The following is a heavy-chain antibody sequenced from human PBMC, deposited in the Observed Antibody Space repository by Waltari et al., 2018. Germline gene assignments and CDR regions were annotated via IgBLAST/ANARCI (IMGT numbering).Heavy chain of an antibody. CDR3: ARHYGMVVDYYYYYGLDV. J-gene: IGHJ6*02. D-gene: IGHD3-3*01. CDR2: MSSSGTT. V-gene: IGHV4-59*08. Sequence: QVLLQESGPGLVKSSETLSLTCSVSVYSISRYYWSWIRQAPGKGLEWIGYMSSSGTTKYDPSLKILVTISVNTSKSQLLLRLRYVTASDTAVYYCARHYGMVVDYYYYYGLDVWGQGTTVTVS. CDR1: VYSISRYY.